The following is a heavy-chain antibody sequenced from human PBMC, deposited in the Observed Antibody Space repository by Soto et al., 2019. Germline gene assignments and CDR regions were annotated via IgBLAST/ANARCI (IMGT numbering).Heavy chain of an antibody. CDR3: ARAVGGPTSNLDY. J-gene: IGHJ4*02. CDR2: INAGNGNT. V-gene: IGHV1-3*01. Sequence: GTSVKVSCTASGYTFTSYAMNWVRQAPGQRLEWMGWINAGNGNTKYSQKFQGRVTITRDTSASTAYMELSSLRSEDTAVYYCARAVGGPTSNLDYWGQGTLVTVSS. CDR1: GYTFTSYA. D-gene: IGHD3-16*01.